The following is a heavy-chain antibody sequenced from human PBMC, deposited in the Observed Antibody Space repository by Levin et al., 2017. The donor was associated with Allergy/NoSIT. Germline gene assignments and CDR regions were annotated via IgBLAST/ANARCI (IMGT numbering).Heavy chain of an antibody. Sequence: GASVKVSCATSGFTFINHWMHWVRQAPGKGLEWVANIDRDGSDIHYVDSVKGRFTISRDNAKNSLHLQMNSLRAEDTAVYYCARDNNWASDYWGQGTLVTVSS. CDR2: IDRDGSDI. CDR3: ARDNNWASDY. CDR1: GFTFINHW. D-gene: IGHD1-20*01. J-gene: IGHJ4*02. V-gene: IGHV3-7*01.